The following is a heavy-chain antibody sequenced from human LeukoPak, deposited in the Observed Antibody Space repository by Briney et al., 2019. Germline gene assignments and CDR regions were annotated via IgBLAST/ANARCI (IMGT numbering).Heavy chain of an antibody. V-gene: IGHV3-21*01. Sequence: GGSLRLSCAASGFTFSSYSMNWVRQAPGKGLEWVSSISSSSSYIYYADSVKGRFTISRDNAKNSLYLQMNSLRAEDTAVYYCARDRRAIVVVPAASEVDYWGQGTLVTVSS. J-gene: IGHJ4*02. CDR2: ISSSSSYI. D-gene: IGHD2-2*01. CDR1: GFTFSSYS. CDR3: ARDRRAIVVVPAASEVDY.